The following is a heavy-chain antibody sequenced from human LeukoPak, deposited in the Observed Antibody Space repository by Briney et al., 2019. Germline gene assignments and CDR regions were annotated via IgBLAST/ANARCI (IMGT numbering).Heavy chain of an antibody. CDR2: IHSGGST. D-gene: IGHD5-18*01. J-gene: IGHJ6*02. Sequence: PGGSLRLSCAASGFTVSSNYINWVRQAPGKGLEWVSVIHSGGSTSYADSVKGRFTISRDNSKNTLYLQMNSLRAEDTAVYYCARDRNRGYRGGGDGMDVWGQGTTVTVSS. V-gene: IGHV3-53*01. CDR1: GFTVSSNY. CDR3: ARDRNRGYRGGGDGMDV.